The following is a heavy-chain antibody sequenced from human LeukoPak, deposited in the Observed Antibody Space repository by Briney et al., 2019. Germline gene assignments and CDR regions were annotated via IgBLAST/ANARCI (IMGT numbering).Heavy chain of an antibody. CDR2: FSGSGDST. Sequence: GGSLRLSCAASGFTFSNYAMGWVRQAPGKGLEWVSGFSGSGDSTNYADSVKGRFTVSRDNSKNTLYLQMTSLRAEDTAIYFCAKDPSRTLGYCNGGSCYSGYYFDYWGQGTLVTVSS. V-gene: IGHV3-23*01. D-gene: IGHD2-15*01. CDR1: GFTFSNYA. CDR3: AKDPSRTLGYCNGGSCYSGYYFDY. J-gene: IGHJ4*02.